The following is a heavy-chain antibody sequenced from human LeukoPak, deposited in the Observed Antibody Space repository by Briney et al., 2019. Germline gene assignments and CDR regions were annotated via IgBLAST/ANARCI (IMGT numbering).Heavy chain of an antibody. J-gene: IGHJ4*02. CDR1: GLTFSSYA. Sequence: GGSLRLSCAASGLTFSSYAMHWVRQAPGKGLEWVAVISYDGSNKYYADSVKGRFTISRDNSKNTLYPQMNSLRAEDTAVYYCADLASDYWGQGTLVTVSS. D-gene: IGHD5-12*01. CDR3: ADLASDY. V-gene: IGHV3-30-3*01. CDR2: ISYDGSNK.